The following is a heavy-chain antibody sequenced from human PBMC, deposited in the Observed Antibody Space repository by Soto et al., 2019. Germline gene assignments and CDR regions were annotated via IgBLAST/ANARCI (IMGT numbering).Heavy chain of an antibody. J-gene: IGHJ6*02. D-gene: IGHD3-3*01. CDR1: GGTFSSYA. Sequence: SVKVSCKASGGTFSSYAISWVRQAPGQGLERMGGIIPIFGTANYAQKFQGRVTITADESASTAYMELSSLRSEDTAEYYCARPSPLRFLEWSPRPEDYYYGMDVWGQGTTVTVSS. CDR3: ARPSPLRFLEWSPRPEDYYYGMDV. V-gene: IGHV1-69*13. CDR2: IIPIFGTA.